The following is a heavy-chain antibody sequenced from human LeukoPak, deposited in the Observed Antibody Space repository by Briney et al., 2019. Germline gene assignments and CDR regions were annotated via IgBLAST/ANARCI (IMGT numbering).Heavy chain of an antibody. V-gene: IGHV4-39*07. CDR1: GDSISSSSYY. D-gene: IGHD6-13*01. J-gene: IGHJ5*02. CDR3: ARISSWYIGSVVSWFDP. Sequence: SETLSLTCTVSGDSISSSSYYWGWIRQPPGKGLEWIGSIYYSGSTYYNPSLKSRVTISVDTSKNQFSLKLSSVTAADTAVYYCARISSWYIGSVVSWFDPWGQGTLVTVSS. CDR2: IYYSGST.